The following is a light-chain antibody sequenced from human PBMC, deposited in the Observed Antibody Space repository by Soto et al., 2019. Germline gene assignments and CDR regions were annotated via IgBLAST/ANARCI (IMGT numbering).Light chain of an antibody. J-gene: IGKJ4*01. CDR1: QSVNSN. CDR3: QQYNFWPPLT. Sequence: EIVMTQSPATLSVSPGVRATLSCRASQSVNSNLAWYRQKPGQAPRLLISDASTRATGVPARFSGSGSGTEFTLTISSLQSEDSGIYYCQQYNFWPPLTFGGGTKVEIK. V-gene: IGKV3-15*01. CDR2: DAS.